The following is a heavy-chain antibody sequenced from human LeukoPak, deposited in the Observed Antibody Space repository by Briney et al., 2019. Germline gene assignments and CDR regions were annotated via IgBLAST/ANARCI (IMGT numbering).Heavy chain of an antibody. J-gene: IGHJ4*02. CDR3: ARDVLR. Sequence: PSQTLSLTCTVSGGSITSGGYYWSWIRQRPGKGLEWIGYIYKTGCTYYNPSLKSRVTMSVDTSRNQFSLKLNSVTAADTAVYYCARDVLRWGQGTLVTVSS. CDR2: IYKTGCT. V-gene: IGHV4-31*03. CDR1: GGSITSGGYY.